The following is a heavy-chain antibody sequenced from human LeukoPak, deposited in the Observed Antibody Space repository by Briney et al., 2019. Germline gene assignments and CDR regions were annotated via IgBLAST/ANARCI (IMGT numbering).Heavy chain of an antibody. D-gene: IGHD6-13*01. CDR1: GGSVSSGSYY. J-gene: IGHJ4*02. CDR3: ARGAYSSSWFFDF. Sequence: SEPLSLTCTVSGGSVSSGSYYWSWIRRPPGKGLEWIGYIYYSGHTNYNPSLKSRVTISVDTSKNQFSLKLSSVTAADTAVYYCARGAYSSSWFFDFWGQGILVTVSS. CDR2: IYYSGHT. V-gene: IGHV4-61*01.